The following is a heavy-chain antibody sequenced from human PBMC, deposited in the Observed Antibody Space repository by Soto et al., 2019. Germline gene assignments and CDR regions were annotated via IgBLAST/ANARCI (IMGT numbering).Heavy chain of an antibody. V-gene: IGHV4-30-4*08. CDR2: IYSSGST. CDR1: GGSISSGDYY. D-gene: IGHD6-13*01. Sequence: SETLSLTCTVSGGSISSGDYYWTWIRQPPGKGLEWIGYIYSSGSTYYNPSFKSRTIISVDTSKNQFSLKLSSVTAADTAVYYCARGGNWYPLRAFDIWGQGTMVPVS. CDR3: ARGGNWYPLRAFDI. J-gene: IGHJ3*02.